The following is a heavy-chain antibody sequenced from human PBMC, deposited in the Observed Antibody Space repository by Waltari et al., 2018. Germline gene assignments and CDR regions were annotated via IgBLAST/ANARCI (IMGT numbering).Heavy chain of an antibody. D-gene: IGHD3-9*01. Sequence: QVQLVQSGAEVKKPGSSVQVSCKASGGTFSSYAISWVRQAPGQGLEWMGGIIPIFGTANYAQKFQGRVTSTVDESTSTAYRELSSLRSEETAVYYCAMSLTGYDYWGQGTLVTVSS. CDR2: IIPIFGTA. CDR3: AMSLTGYDY. CDR1: GGTFSSYA. J-gene: IGHJ4*02. V-gene: IGHV1-69*13.